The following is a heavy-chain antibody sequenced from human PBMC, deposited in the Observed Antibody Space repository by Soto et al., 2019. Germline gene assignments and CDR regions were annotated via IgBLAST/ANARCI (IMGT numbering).Heavy chain of an antibody. CDR1: GFTVSSNY. CDR3: ARDGYYYDSSGFIRSETNYFDD. J-gene: IGHJ4*02. Sequence: GGSLRLSCAASGFTVSSNYMSWVRQAPGKGLEWVSVIYSGGSTYYADSVKGRFTISRDNSKNTLYLQMNSLRAEDTAVYYCARDGYYYDSSGFIRSETNYFDDWGQGTRVTVAS. CDR2: IYSGGST. D-gene: IGHD3-22*01. V-gene: IGHV3-53*01.